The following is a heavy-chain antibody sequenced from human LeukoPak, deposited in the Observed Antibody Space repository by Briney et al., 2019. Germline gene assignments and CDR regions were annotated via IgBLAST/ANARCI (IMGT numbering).Heavy chain of an antibody. J-gene: IGHJ4*02. CDR2: IKPDGTEK. Sequence: PGGSLRHSCAAPGFTFSNFHISWVRQTPGKGLEWVATIKPDGTEKYYVASVKGRFTISRDNTKNSVYLQMNSLGVEDTAIYFCARGGRWYFDFWGQGTLVTVSS. D-gene: IGHD5-24*01. V-gene: IGHV3-7*01. CDR1: GFTFSNFH. CDR3: ARGGRWYFDF.